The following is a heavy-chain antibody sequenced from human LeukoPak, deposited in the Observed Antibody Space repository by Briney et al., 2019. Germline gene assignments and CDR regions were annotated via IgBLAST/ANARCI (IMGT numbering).Heavy chain of an antibody. CDR3: AREAPVRVPGNPYYYDSSGVFDY. CDR1: GYSFTSYW. V-gene: IGHV5-51*01. Sequence: GESLKISCKGSGYSFTSYWIGWVRQMPGKGLEWMGIIYPGDSDTRYSPSFQGQVTISADKSISTAYLQWSSLKASDTAMYYCAREAPVRVPGNPYYYDSSGVFDYWGQGTLVTVSS. J-gene: IGHJ4*02. D-gene: IGHD3-22*01. CDR2: IYPGDSDT.